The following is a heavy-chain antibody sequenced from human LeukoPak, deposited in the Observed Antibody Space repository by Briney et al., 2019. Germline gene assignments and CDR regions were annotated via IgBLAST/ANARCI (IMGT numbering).Heavy chain of an antibody. CDR2: ISASGGHT. CDR3: AKYSGDYFGDY. Sequence: GGSLRLSCAASGFTFSSYAMSWVRQAPGKGLERVSGISASGGHTFYADSVKGRFSISRDNSKNTPYLQMNSLRVEDTAIYYCAKYSGDYFGDYWGQGNLVTVSS. J-gene: IGHJ4*02. D-gene: IGHD1-26*01. V-gene: IGHV3-23*01. CDR1: GFTFSSYA.